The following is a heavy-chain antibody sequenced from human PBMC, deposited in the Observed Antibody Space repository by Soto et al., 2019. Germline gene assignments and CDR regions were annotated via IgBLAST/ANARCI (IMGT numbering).Heavy chain of an antibody. CDR1: GFTFSTYG. CDR2: IWYDGSSK. V-gene: IGHV3-33*03. Sequence: PGGSRRLSCAASGFTFSTYGMHWVRQAPGKGLEWVAVIWYDGSSKYYGDFVKGRFTISRDNSKNTLYLQMNSLRPEDTAVYYCSKLDYYYGSIGYYPFYYYYYGMDVWAQGTTVTV. J-gene: IGHJ6*02. D-gene: IGHD3-22*01. CDR3: SKLDYYYGSIGYYPFYYYYYGMDV.